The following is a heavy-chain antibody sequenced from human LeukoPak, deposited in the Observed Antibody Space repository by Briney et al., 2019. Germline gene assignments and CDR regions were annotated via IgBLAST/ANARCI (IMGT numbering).Heavy chain of an antibody. CDR1: GFTFGDSW. J-gene: IGHJ4*02. CDR3: ARDVRY. CDR2: MNQNGDQT. V-gene: IGHV3-7*04. Sequence: PGGSLRLSCAGSGFTFGDSWMNGVRQAPGKGPEWVATMNQNGDQTNYADSVRGRFTISRDNAKNRLYLQMNSLRAEDTAVYYSARDVRYWGQGTLVTVSS.